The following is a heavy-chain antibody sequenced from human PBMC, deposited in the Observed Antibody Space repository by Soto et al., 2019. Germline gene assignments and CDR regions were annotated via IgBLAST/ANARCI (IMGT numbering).Heavy chain of an antibody. V-gene: IGHV3-48*02. CDR1: GFTFSSYS. Sequence: EVQLVESGGGLVQPGGSLRLSCAASGFTFSSYSMNWVRQAPGKGLEWVSYISSSSSTIYYADSVKGRFTISRDNAKNSLYLQMNSLRDEDTAVYYCARGDFREAFVVPAAMDTGYYYYGMDVWGQGTTVTVSS. J-gene: IGHJ6*02. CDR3: ARGDFREAFVVPAAMDTGYYYYGMDV. CDR2: ISSSSSTI. D-gene: IGHD2-2*01.